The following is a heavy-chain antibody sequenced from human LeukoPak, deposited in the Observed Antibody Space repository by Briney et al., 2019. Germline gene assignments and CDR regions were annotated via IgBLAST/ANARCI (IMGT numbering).Heavy chain of an antibody. Sequence: ASVKVSCKSSGDIFTAYKINWVRQAPGQGLEWMGWIHPNSGTTSYAQRFQGRVTTTRDTSITTAYMELRRLASDDTAVYYCTRDKFNYFDSWGQGTQVTVSS. CDR3: TRDKFNYFDS. D-gene: IGHD5-24*01. V-gene: IGHV1-2*02. CDR1: GDIFTAYK. CDR2: IHPNSGTT. J-gene: IGHJ4*02.